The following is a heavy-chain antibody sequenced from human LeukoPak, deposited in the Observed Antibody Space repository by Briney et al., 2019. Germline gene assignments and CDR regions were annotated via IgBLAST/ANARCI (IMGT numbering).Heavy chain of an antibody. D-gene: IGHD3-22*01. CDR3: ARGHYYDSSGYYLDY. Sequence: GGSLRLSCAASGSTFSSYWMSWVRQAPGKGLEWVANIKQDGSEKYYVDSVKGRFTISRDNAKNSLYLQMNSLRAEDTAVYYCARGHYYDSSGYYLDYWGQGTLVTVSS. CDR2: IKQDGSEK. V-gene: IGHV3-7*01. CDR1: GSTFSSYW. J-gene: IGHJ4*02.